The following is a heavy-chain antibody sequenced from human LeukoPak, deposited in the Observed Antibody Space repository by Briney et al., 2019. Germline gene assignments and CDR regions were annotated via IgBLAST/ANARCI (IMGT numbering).Heavy chain of an antibody. J-gene: IGHJ4*02. CDR2: IYTSGST. D-gene: IGHD3-10*01. V-gene: IGHV4-59*10. CDR3: ARMVRGVGVFDY. CDR1: GGSFSGYY. Sequence: PSETLSLTCAVYGGSFSGYYWSWIRQPAGKGLEWIGRIYTSGSTNYNPSLKSRVTISVDTSKNQFSLKLSSVTAADTAVYYCARMVRGVGVFDYWGQGTLVTVSS.